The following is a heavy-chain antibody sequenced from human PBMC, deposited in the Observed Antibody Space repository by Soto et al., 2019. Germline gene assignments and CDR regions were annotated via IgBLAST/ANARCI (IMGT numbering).Heavy chain of an antibody. J-gene: IGHJ6*02. CDR2: ISSSSSTI. Sequence: HPGSSLRLSCAASGVTFSSYSMNWVRQAPGKGLEWVSYISSSSSTIYYADSVKGRFTISRDNAKNSLYLQMNSLRDEGTAVYYCAGDGSGSYYSFYYYYGMDVWGQGTTVTVSS. CDR1: GVTFSSYS. CDR3: AGDGSGSYYSFYYYYGMDV. V-gene: IGHV3-48*02. D-gene: IGHD3-10*01.